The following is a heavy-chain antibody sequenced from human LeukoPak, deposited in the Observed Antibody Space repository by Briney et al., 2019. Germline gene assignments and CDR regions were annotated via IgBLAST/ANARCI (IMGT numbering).Heavy chain of an antibody. J-gene: IGHJ4*02. V-gene: IGHV3-23*01. CDR2: ISGSGGST. CDR1: RITLNSYA. D-gene: IGHD4-17*01. CDR3: AKVGTVFYFDY. Sequence: GGSLRLSCAASRITLNSYAMSWVRQAPGKGLEWVSAISGSGGSTYYADSVKGRFTISRDNSKNTLYLQMNSLRAEDTAVYYCAKVGTVFYFDYWGQRTLVTVST.